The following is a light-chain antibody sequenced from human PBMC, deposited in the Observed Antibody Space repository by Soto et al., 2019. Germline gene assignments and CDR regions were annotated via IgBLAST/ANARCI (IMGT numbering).Light chain of an antibody. CDR3: QQDYNLPYP. Sequence: EIVMTQSPATLSLSPGERATLSCRASQSVSSSYLSWYQQKPGQAPRLLIYGASTRATGIPARFRGSGSGTDFTLTISSLQPEDFAVYYCQQDYNLPYPFGQGTKLEIK. CDR1: QSVSSSY. J-gene: IGKJ2*01. V-gene: IGKV3D-7*01. CDR2: GAS.